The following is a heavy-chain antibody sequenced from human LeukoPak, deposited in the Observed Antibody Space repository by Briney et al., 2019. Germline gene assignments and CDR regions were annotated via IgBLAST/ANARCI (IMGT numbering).Heavy chain of an antibody. J-gene: IGHJ3*02. CDR3: ARLHATAFDI. Sequence: GESLKISCRSSGNSFSTNWIGWVRQMPGKGLEWMGIIYPGDSDTRYSPSFQGQVTLSADKSIRTAYLQWSSLKASDTAMYYCARLHATAFDIWGQGTMVTVSS. CDR1: GNSFSTNW. V-gene: IGHV5-51*01. CDR2: IYPGDSDT.